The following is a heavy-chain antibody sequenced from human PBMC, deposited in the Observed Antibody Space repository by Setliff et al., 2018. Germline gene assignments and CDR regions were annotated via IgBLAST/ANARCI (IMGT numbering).Heavy chain of an antibody. CDR2: IHYRGTT. CDR1: GASISSGTYY. Sequence: SETLSLTCTVPGASISSGTYYWAWIRQPPGKGLEWIGRIHYRGTTYSNASLASRLTISVDTAKNQFSLKLTSVTAADTAVYYCARTFTGRYFDLWGRGTLVTVSS. CDR3: ARTFTGRYFDL. V-gene: IGHV4-39*01. J-gene: IGHJ2*01.